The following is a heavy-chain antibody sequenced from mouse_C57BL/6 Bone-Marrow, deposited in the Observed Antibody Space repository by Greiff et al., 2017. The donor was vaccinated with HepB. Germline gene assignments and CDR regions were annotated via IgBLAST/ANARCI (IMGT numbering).Heavy chain of an antibody. CDR2: IDPENGDT. V-gene: IGHV14-4*01. D-gene: IGHD1-1*01. J-gene: IGHJ2*01. CDR1: GFNIKDDY. CDR3: TTTLLLPFDY. Sequence: EVQLQQSGAELVRPGASVKLSCTASGFNIKDDYMHWVKQRPEQGLEWIGWIDPENGDTEYASKFQGKATITADKSSNTADLQLSSLTSEDTAVYYCTTTLLLPFDYWGQGTTLTVAS.